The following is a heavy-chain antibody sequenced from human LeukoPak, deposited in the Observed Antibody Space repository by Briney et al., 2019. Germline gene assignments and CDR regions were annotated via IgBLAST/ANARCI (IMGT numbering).Heavy chain of an antibody. CDR3: AELGITMIGGV. CDR2: ISSSGSTI. CDR1: GFIFSSHG. D-gene: IGHD3-10*02. J-gene: IGHJ6*04. V-gene: IGHV3-48*04. Sequence: GSLRLSCAASGFIFSSHGMNWVRQAPGKGLEWVSYISSSGSTIYYADSVKGRFTISRDNAKNSLYLQMNSLRAEDTAVYYCAELGITMIGGVWGKGTTVTISS.